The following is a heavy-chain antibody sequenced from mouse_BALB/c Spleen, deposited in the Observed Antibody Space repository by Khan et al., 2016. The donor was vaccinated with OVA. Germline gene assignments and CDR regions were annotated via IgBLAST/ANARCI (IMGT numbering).Heavy chain of an antibody. D-gene: IGHD1-1*01. CDR1: GFAFSYYD. Sequence: EVELVESGGGLVKPGGSLKLSCAASGFAFSYYDMSWVRQTPAKRLEWVAFISTCGDNTYYHDTVKGRFTISRDTAKNTLYLQMSSLKTEDTATYYYSRPHYYDSNYYFDYWGQGTTLTVSS. V-gene: IGHV5-12-1*01. J-gene: IGHJ2*01. CDR3: SRPHYYDSNYYFDY. CDR2: ISTCGDNT.